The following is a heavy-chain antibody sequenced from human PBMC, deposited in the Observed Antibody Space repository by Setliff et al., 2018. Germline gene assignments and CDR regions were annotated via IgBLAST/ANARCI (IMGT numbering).Heavy chain of an antibody. Sequence: PSETLSLTCIVSGASISGDAYYWSWIRQHPGKGLEWIGYIYYSGSTYYNPSLQSRLTISLDPSKNQFPLELTSVAAADTADYYCARSRTTAVKGGVFAVWGRGTLVTVSS. D-gene: IGHD1-7*01. CDR2: IYYSGST. J-gene: IGHJ2*01. CDR3: ARSRTTAVKGGVFAV. V-gene: IGHV4-31*03. CDR1: GASISGDAYY.